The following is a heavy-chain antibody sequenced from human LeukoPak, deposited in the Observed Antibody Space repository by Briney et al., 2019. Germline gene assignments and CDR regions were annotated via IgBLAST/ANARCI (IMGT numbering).Heavy chain of an antibody. CDR1: GYTFTSYD. CDR2: INAGNGNT. V-gene: IGHV1-3*01. Sequence: ASVKVSCKASGYTFTSYDINWVRQATGQGLEWMGWINAGNGNTKYSQKFQSRVTITMDTSASSAFMELSSLRSEDTAVYYCARDYYDSGSYYNDYWGQGTLVTVSS. D-gene: IGHD3-10*01. J-gene: IGHJ4*02. CDR3: ARDYYDSGSYYNDY.